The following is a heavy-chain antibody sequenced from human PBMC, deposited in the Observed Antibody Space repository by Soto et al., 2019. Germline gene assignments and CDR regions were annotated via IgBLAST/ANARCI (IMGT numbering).Heavy chain of an antibody. CDR3: ARGGSSDWQVAFDF. J-gene: IGHJ3*01. CDR2: VNHNGRN. V-gene: IGHV4-34*01. CDR1: GGSFSGYF. D-gene: IGHD6-19*01. Sequence: QLHQQQWGAGLLKPSETLSLTCAVYGGSFSGYFWKWIRQSPGKGLEWIGKVNHNGRNNYNPSLKSRVTISLDMSKNQISLKLTSVTAADTAVYYCARGGSSDWQVAFDFWGQGTMVTVSS.